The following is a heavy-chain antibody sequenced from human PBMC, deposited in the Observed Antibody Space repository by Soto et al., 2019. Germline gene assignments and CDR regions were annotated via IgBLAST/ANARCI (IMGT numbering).Heavy chain of an antibody. Sequence: SVKVSCKASGGTFSSYTISWVRQAPGQGLEWMGRIIPILGIANYAQKFQGRVTITADKSTSTAYMELSSLRSEDTAVYYCARVLGSSWFGNYFDYWGQGTLVTVSS. V-gene: IGHV1-69*02. CDR3: ARVLGSSWFGNYFDY. J-gene: IGHJ4*02. CDR1: GGTFSSYT. CDR2: IIPILGIA. D-gene: IGHD6-13*01.